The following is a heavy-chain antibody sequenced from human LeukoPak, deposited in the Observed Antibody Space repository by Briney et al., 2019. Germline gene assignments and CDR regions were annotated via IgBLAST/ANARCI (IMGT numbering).Heavy chain of an antibody. Sequence: SVKVSCKASGYAFTNYAMHWVRQAPGQRLEWMGGIIPILGTANYAQKFQGRVTMTTDTSTSTAYMELRSLRSDDTAVYYCAREGNEYYYDSSGYFDYWGQGTLVTVSS. CDR3: AREGNEYYYDSSGYFDY. J-gene: IGHJ4*02. V-gene: IGHV1-69*10. CDR1: GYAFTNYA. D-gene: IGHD3-22*01. CDR2: IIPILGTA.